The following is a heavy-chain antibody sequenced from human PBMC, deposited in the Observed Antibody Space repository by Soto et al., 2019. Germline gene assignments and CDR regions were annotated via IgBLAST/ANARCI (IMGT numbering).Heavy chain of an antibody. CDR2: ISDNGGTT. D-gene: IGHD2-2*01. CDR1: EFTFSNYA. Sequence: GGSLRLSCAASEFTFSNYAMSWVRQAPGKGLEWVSSISDNGGTTYYADSVKGRFTISRDNSKNTLYLQMNSLRAEDTAVYYCAKDPRQLIFYFDYWGQGTQVTVSS. V-gene: IGHV3-23*01. J-gene: IGHJ4*02. CDR3: AKDPRQLIFYFDY.